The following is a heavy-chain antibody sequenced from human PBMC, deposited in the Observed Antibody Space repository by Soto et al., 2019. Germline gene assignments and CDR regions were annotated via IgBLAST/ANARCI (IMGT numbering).Heavy chain of an antibody. CDR3: VRDRALDSSGHWFDS. D-gene: IGHD6-19*01. V-gene: IGHV4-31*03. Sequence: QVQLLESGPGLVKPSQTLSLTCSVSGRPVSSGGYYWTWIRQFPGKGLEWIGYIYHIGIPSYNPSLKSRLSMSLDTSKNQFSLNLTSVTAADTAIYYCVRDRALDSSGHWFDSWGQGTLVTVSS. CDR1: GRPVSSGGYY. CDR2: IYHIGIP. J-gene: IGHJ5*01.